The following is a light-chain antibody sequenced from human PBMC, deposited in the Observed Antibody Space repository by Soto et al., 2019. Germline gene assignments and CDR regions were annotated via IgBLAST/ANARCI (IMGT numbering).Light chain of an antibody. CDR3: QSYDIRLSAWV. CDR1: SSNIGAGYD. Sequence: QSVLTQPPSVSGAPGQRVSISCTWTSSNIGAGYDVHWYQKGLHTAPKLVIYAFTERPSGVPARFSGSRSASSASLAVTGLQAEDEADYYCQSYDIRLSAWVFGGRTKVTVL. J-gene: IGLJ3*02. CDR2: AFT. V-gene: IGLV1-40*01.